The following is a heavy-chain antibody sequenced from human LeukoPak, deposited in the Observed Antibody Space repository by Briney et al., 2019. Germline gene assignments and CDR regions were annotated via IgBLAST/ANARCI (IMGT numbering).Heavy chain of an antibody. J-gene: IGHJ3*02. D-gene: IGHD1-26*01. CDR1: GGTFSNYA. CDR2: VIPMFGTE. V-gene: IGHV1-69*13. CDR3: ARQWADGFDM. Sequence: SVKVSCKASGGTFSNYAISWVRQAPGQGLEWMGGVIPMFGTENYAQKFQGRVTITADESTSTIYMDLSSLRSEDTAVYYCARQWADGFDMWGQGTMVTVSS.